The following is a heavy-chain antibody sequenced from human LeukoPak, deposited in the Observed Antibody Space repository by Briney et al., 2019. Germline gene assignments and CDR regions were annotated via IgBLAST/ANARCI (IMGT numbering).Heavy chain of an antibody. Sequence: GASVNVSFTASGYTFTIYYMHWVRQAPGQGLEWMGIINPSGGSTSYAQKFQGRVTMTRDTSTSTVYMELSSLRSEDTAVYYCARSGYLNWFDPWGQGTLVTVSS. CDR2: INPSGGST. V-gene: IGHV1-46*01. CDR1: GYTFTIYY. J-gene: IGHJ5*02. CDR3: ARSGYLNWFDP. D-gene: IGHD3-3*01.